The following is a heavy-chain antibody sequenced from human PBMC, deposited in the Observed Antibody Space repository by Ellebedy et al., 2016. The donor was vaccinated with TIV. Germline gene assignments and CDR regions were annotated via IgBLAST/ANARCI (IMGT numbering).Heavy chain of an antibody. CDR2: ISGSGGST. V-gene: IGHV3-23*01. CDR1: GFTFSSYA. Sequence: GESLKISCAASGFTFSSYAMSWVRQAPGKGLEWVSAISGSGGSTYYADSVKGRFTISRDNSKNTLYLQMNSLRAEDTAVYYCANVPITIFGVVIDSFDYWGQGTLVTVSS. D-gene: IGHD3-3*01. J-gene: IGHJ4*02. CDR3: ANVPITIFGVVIDSFDY.